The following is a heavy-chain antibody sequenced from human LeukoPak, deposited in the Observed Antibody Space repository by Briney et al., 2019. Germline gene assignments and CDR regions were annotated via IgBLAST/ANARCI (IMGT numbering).Heavy chain of an antibody. V-gene: IGHV4-4*02. D-gene: IGHD6-19*01. CDR3: ASAVGASGWSDAFDI. J-gene: IGHJ3*02. Sequence: PSGTLSLTCAVSGGSISSSNWGSRVRQPPGEGLEWIGEIYHSGSTNYNPSLKSRVTISVDKSKNQFSLKLTSVTAADTAVYYCASAVGASGWSDAFDIWGQGTMVTVSS. CDR2: IYHSGST. CDR1: GGSISSSNW.